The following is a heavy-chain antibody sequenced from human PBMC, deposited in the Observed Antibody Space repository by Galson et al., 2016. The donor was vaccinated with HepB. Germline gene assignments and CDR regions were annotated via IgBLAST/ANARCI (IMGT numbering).Heavy chain of an antibody. J-gene: IGHJ4*02. CDR2: IKSKKDGETT. CDR1: GFNFINAW. D-gene: IGHD1-1*01. CDR3: TTGTTGTVS. V-gene: IGHV3-15*01. Sequence: SLRLSCAASGFNFINAWMTWVRQAPGKGLEWVGRIKSKKDGETTDYAEPVKGRFTMSRDDSKNTLYMEMNSLKSEDTAVYYCTTGTTGTVSWGQGTLVTVSA.